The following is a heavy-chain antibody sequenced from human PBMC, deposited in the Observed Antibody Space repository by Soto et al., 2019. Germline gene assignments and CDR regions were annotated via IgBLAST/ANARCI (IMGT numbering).Heavy chain of an antibody. CDR1: GVSLFGDY. V-gene: IGHV4-59*08. CDR2: INYAGDT. Sequence: SETLSLTCAVSGVSLFGDYWSWVRLPPGKGLEWIGSINYAGDTTYHPSLQGRVTISVDTSKNHFSLKLSSVTAADTAMYYCARGPYSSSRKDF. CDR3: ARGPYSSSRKDF. J-gene: IGHJ2*01. D-gene: IGHD6-13*01.